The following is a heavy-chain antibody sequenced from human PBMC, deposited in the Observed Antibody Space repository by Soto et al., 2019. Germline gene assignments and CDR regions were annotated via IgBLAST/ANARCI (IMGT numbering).Heavy chain of an antibody. CDR3: ARDRGRDGYNWHAFDI. CDR1: AGTFSSYA. CDR2: IIPIFGTA. V-gene: IGHV1-69*13. D-gene: IGHD5-12*01. Sequence: GASVKVSCKASAGTFSSYAISWVRQAPGQGLEWMGGIIPIFGTANYAQKFQGRVTITADESTSTAYMELSSLRSEDTAVYYCARDRGRDGYNWHAFDIWGQGTMVTVSS. J-gene: IGHJ3*02.